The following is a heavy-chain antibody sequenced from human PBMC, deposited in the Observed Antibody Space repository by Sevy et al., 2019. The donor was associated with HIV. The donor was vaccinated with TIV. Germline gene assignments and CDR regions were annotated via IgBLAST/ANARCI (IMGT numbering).Heavy chain of an antibody. J-gene: IGHJ4*02. CDR3: ATSGTTGATSHFDS. V-gene: IGHV1-69*13. CDR2: IIPIFGTP. D-gene: IGHD1-1*01. Sequence: SVKVSCKASGGTFSNYGFHWVRQAPGQGLEWMGGIIPIFGTPNYVQQFQGRVTITADESTSTAYMKLSSLTSDYTAVYYCATSGTTGATSHFDSRGQGTLVTVSS. CDR1: GGTFSNYG.